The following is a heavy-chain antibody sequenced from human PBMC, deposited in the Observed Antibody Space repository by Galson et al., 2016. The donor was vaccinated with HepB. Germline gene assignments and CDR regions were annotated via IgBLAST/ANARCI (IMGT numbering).Heavy chain of an antibody. CDR2: TYHSGTT. Sequence: ETLSLTCTVSGGSISSNWWSWVRQPPGKGLDWIAETYHSGTTNFNPSLQSRVTISIDKSKNQVSLNLNSVTAADTAVYYCARHIAVTGTRGFDYWGQGLLVTVSS. V-gene: IGHV4/OR15-8*01. J-gene: IGHJ4*02. CDR3: ARHIAVTGTRGFDY. D-gene: IGHD6-19*01. CDR1: GGSISSNW.